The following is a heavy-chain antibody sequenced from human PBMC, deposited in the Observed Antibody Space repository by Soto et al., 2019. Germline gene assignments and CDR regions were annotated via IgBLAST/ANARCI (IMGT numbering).Heavy chain of an antibody. V-gene: IGHV4-61*01. CDR3: ARDRWGGSAIHHSRHNWFDP. Sequence: SETLSLTCTVSGGSVSSGSYYWSWIRQPPGKGLEWIGYIYYSGSTNYNPSLKSRVTISVDTSKNQFSLKLSSVTAADTAVYYCARDRWGGSAIHHSRHNWFDPWGQGTLVTVSS. CDR2: IYYSGST. D-gene: IGHD2-15*01. CDR1: GGSVSSGSYY. J-gene: IGHJ5*02.